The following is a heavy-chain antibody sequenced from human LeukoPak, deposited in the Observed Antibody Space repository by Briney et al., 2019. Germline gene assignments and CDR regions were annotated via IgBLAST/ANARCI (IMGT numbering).Heavy chain of an antibody. V-gene: IGHV4-34*01. J-gene: IGHJ4*02. CDR2: INHSGST. CDR3: ARGADHWPNTVVVTAIVFDY. CDR1: GGSFSGYY. Sequence: MSSETLSLTCAVYGGSFSGYYWSWIRQPPGKGLEWIGEINHSGSTNYNPSLKSRVTISVDTSKNQFSLKLSSVTAADTAVYYCARGADHWPNTVVVTAIVFDYWGQGTLVTVSS. D-gene: IGHD2-21*02.